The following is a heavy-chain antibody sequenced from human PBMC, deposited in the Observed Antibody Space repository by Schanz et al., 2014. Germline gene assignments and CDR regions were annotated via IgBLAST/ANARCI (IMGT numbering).Heavy chain of an antibody. J-gene: IGHJ4*02. CDR3: AKDGIMVQGVIWERYFDS. D-gene: IGHD3-10*01. CDR1: AFIFRSYS. CDR2: ISRSSSTI. V-gene: IGHV3-48*04. Sequence: EVQLVESGGGLVQPGGSLRLSCAASAFIFRSYSMHWVRQAPGKGLEWVSYISRSSSTIYYADSVRGRFTISRDNAKNSLYLQMNSLRAEDTALYYCAKDGIMVQGVIWERYFDSWGQGTLVTVSS.